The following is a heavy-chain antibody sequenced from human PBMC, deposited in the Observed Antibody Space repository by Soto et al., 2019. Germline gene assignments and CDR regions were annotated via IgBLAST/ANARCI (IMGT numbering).Heavy chain of an antibody. CDR1: GYSFTSYW. D-gene: IGHD4-17*01. J-gene: IGHJ5*02. CDR3: ARSVPDDYGAYNGFDP. CDR2: IYPGDSDT. V-gene: IGHV5-51*01. Sequence: ESLKISCKGSGYSFTSYWIGWVRQMPGKGLEWMGIIYPGDSDTRYSPSFQGQVTISADKSISTAYLQWSSLKASDTAMYYGARSVPDDYGAYNGFDPWGQGTRVTVSS.